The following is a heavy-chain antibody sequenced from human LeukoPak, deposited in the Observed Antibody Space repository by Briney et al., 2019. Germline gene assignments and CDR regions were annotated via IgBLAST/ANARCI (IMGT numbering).Heavy chain of an antibody. D-gene: IGHD3-22*01. V-gene: IGHV1-69*13. J-gene: IGHJ4*02. Sequence: GASVKVSCKASGGTFSSYAISWVRQAPGQGLEWMGGIIPIFGTANYAQKFQGRVTITADESTSTAYMELSSLRSDDTAVYYCARQYYYDSSGYLGDYWGQGTLVTVSS. CDR3: ARQYYYDSSGYLGDY. CDR1: GGTFSSYA. CDR2: IIPIFGTA.